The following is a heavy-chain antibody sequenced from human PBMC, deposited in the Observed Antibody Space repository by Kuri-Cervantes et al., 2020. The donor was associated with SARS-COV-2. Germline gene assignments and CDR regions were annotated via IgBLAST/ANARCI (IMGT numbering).Heavy chain of an antibody. CDR1: GYTFTSYG. Sequence: ASVKVSCKASGYTFTSYGISWVRQAPGQGLEGMGWISAYNGNTNYAQKLQGRVTMTTDTSTSTAYMELRSLRSDDTAVYYCARDPPPDIVLMVYAIPGGMDVWGQGTTVTVSS. J-gene: IGHJ6*02. CDR2: ISAYNGNT. D-gene: IGHD2-8*01. V-gene: IGHV1-18*01. CDR3: ARDPPPDIVLMVYAIPGGMDV.